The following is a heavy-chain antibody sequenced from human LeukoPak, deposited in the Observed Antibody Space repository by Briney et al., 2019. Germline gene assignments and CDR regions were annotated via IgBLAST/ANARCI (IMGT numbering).Heavy chain of an antibody. CDR3: ARVPHYYDSSGYDY. Sequence: SETLSLTCAVYGGSFSGYYWSWIRQPPGKGLEWIGEINHSGSTNYNPSLKSRVTISVDTSKNQFSLKLSSVTAADTAVYYCARVPHYYDSSGYDYRGQGTLVTVSS. CDR2: INHSGST. J-gene: IGHJ4*02. V-gene: IGHV4-34*01. D-gene: IGHD3-22*01. CDR1: GGSFSGYY.